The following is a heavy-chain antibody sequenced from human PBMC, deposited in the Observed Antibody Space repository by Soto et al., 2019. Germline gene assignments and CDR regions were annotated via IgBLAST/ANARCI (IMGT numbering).Heavy chain of an antibody. CDR2: MNPNSGNT. CDR1: GYTFTSYD. CDR3: ARKFEFRINLTGYYNAFDI. V-gene: IGHV1-8*01. Sequence: ASVKVSCKASGYTFTSYDINWVRQATGQGLEWMGWMNPNSGNTGYAQKFQGRVTMTRNTSISTAYMELSSLRSEDTAVYYCARKFEFRINLTGYYNAFDIWGQGTMVTVSS. D-gene: IGHD3-9*01. J-gene: IGHJ3*02.